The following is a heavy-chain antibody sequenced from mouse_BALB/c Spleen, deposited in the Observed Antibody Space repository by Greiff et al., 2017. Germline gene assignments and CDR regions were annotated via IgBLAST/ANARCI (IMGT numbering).Heavy chain of an antibody. Sequence: VQLQQSGAELVRSGASVKLSCTASGFNIKDYYMHWVKQRPGQGLEWIGAIYPGNSDTSYNQKFKGKAKLTAVTSTSTAYMELSSLTNEDSAVYYCTRLTGYGYYAMDYWGQGTSVTVSS. J-gene: IGHJ4*01. V-gene: IGHV1-5*01. CDR1: GFNIKDYY. CDR3: TRLTGYGYYAMDY. D-gene: IGHD4-1*01. CDR2: IYPGNSDT.